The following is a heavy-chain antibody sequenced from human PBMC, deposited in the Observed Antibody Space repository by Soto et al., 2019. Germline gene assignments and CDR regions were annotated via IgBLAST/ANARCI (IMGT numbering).Heavy chain of an antibody. CDR2: ISHYGNT. J-gene: IGHJ5*02. CDR1: GGSMRNGDW. D-gene: IGHD2-21*02. CDR3: ARNGDCTSAICHVGWFDP. Sequence: QVQLQESGPGLVEPSGTLSLTCGVSGGSMRNGDWWSWVRQTPGKGLEWIGEISHYGNTNYNPSLKSRVTMSIDTSNNQFSLKVTSLTAADTAMYYCARNGDCTSAICHVGWFDPWGQGTLVSVSS. V-gene: IGHV4-4*02.